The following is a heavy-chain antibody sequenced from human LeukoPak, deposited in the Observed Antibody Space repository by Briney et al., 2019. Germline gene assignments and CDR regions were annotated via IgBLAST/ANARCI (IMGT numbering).Heavy chain of an antibody. CDR3: ARDRGVRDNYSYYYYMDV. Sequence: SQTLSLTCTVSGGSITSGTYYWSWIRQPAGKGLEWIGRIYASGSANYNPSPKSRVTISVDTSKNQFSLKLNSVTAADTALYYCARDRGVRDNYSYYYYMDVWGKGTTVTVSS. D-gene: IGHD3-10*01. J-gene: IGHJ6*03. CDR2: IYASGSA. V-gene: IGHV4-61*02. CDR1: GGSITSGTYY.